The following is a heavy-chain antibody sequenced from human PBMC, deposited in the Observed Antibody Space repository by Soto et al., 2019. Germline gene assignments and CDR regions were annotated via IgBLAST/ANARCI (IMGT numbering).Heavy chain of an antibody. Sequence: EVQLVESGGGVVRPGGSLRLSCAASGFTFDDYGMTWVRQAPGKGLEWVSNINWNGASTRYADSVKGRFTISRDNAKNSLHLHMNSLRAEDTALYYCARERGSSNWNDYWGQGTLVTVSS. D-gene: IGHD1-1*01. V-gene: IGHV3-20*04. CDR1: GFTFDDYG. CDR2: INWNGAST. J-gene: IGHJ4*02. CDR3: ARERGSSNWNDY.